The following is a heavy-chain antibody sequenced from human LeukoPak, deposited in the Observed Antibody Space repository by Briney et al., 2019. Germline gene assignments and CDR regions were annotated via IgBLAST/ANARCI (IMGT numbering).Heavy chain of an antibody. CDR2: ISGSGYNT. V-gene: IGHV3-23*01. D-gene: IGHD3-22*01. CDR3: AKGAEEGVVITSVYYYYMDV. J-gene: IGHJ6*03. CDR1: GVTFNSHG. Sequence: GGSLRLSCAASGVTFNSHGMSWVRQSPGKGLEWVATISGSGYNTYYADSVRGRFTISRDNSKNTVYLQMNTLRAADTAVYYCAKGAEEGVVITSVYYYYMDVWGKGTTVTISS.